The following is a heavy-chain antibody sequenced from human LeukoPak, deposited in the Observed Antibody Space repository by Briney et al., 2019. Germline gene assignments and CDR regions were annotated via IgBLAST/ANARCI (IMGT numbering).Heavy chain of an antibody. D-gene: IGHD3-22*01. J-gene: IGHJ6*02. CDR2: ISYDGSNK. CDR3: AREGGQKFTDYYDSSGYWFSLDV. Sequence: GGSLRLSCAASGFTFSSYAMSWVRQAPGKGLEWVAVISYDGSNKYYADSVKGRFTISRDNSKNTLYLQMNSLRAEDTAVYYCAREGGQKFTDYYDSSGYWFSLDVWGQGTTVTVSS. V-gene: IGHV3-30*04. CDR1: GFTFSSYA.